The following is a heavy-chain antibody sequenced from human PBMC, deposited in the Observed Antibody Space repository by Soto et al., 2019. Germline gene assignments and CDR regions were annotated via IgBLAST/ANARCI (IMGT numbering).Heavy chain of an antibody. Sequence: QVHLEKWGPELLKPWDPFSLTCLSSGGSFIVSYWSWVRQPPGKGLEWMGFIFIIGSTGNHPSLESRVTISLDTSKNQFSLKLKSVTAADTAVYYCAKDVGGSSDSWGQGTLVTVSS. CDR2: IFIIGST. CDR1: GGSFIVSY. CDR3: AKDVGGSSDS. J-gene: IGHJ4*02. D-gene: IGHD1-26*01. V-gene: IGHV4-59*07.